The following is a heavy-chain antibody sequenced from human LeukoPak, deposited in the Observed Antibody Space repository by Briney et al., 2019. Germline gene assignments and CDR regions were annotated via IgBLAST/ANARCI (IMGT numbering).Heavy chain of an antibody. CDR1: GASISRYY. J-gene: IGHJ5*02. V-gene: IGHV4-59*01. D-gene: IGHD3-22*01. CDR2: IYSSFST. Sequence: SETLSLTCTVSGASISRYYRSWVRQPPGKGLEWVGYIYSSFSTTYNPSLKIRVTISVDTSNNQFSLTLTSVTAADTAVYYCAIHRYYYVSSGYYYQPWGQGTLVTVSS. CDR3: AIHRYYYVSSGYYYQP.